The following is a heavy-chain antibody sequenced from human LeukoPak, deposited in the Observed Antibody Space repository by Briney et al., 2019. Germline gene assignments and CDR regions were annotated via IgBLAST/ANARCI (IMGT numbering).Heavy chain of an antibody. CDR1: GFTASSNS. Sequence: PGGSLRLSCTVSGFTASSNSMSWVRQAPGKGLEWVAYIQYDGSNEQYADSVKGRFSISRDSSKNILYLQLNSLRAEDTAVYYCAKDRCSNGIGCYYYYMDVWGKGTTVTISS. D-gene: IGHD2-8*01. V-gene: IGHV3-30*02. CDR2: IQYDGSNE. J-gene: IGHJ6*03. CDR3: AKDRCSNGIGCYYYYMDV.